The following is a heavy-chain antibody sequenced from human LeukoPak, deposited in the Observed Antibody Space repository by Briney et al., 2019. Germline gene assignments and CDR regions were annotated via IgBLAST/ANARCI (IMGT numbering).Heavy chain of an antibody. J-gene: IGHJ2*01. CDR1: GYTFTRYQ. CDR2: INPNSGGT. Sequence: SVKLSCKASGYTFTRYQIHWVRQAPGQGLEWMGWINPNSGGTNYAQKFQGRVTMTRDTSISTAYMELSRLRSDDTAVYYCARDWEGLGEYWYFDLWGRGTLVTVSS. D-gene: IGHD1-26*01. V-gene: IGHV1-2*02. CDR3: ARDWEGLGEYWYFDL.